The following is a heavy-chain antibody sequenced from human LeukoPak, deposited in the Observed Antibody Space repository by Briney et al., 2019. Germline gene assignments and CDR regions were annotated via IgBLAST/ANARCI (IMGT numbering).Heavy chain of an antibody. D-gene: IGHD3-10*01. CDR3: APGGNYYGSGSYYALDY. J-gene: IGHJ4*02. CDR2: INPNSGGT. V-gene: IGHV1-2*02. CDR1: GYTFTGYY. Sequence: ASGKVSCKAAGYTFTGYYMHWVRQAPGQGLEWMGWINPNSGGTNYAQKFQGRVTMTRDTSISTAYMELTRLRSDDTAVYYCAPGGNYYGSGSYYALDYWGQGTLVTVSS.